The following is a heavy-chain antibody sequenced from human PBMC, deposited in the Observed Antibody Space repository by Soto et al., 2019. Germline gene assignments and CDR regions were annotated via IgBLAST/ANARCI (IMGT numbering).Heavy chain of an antibody. J-gene: IGHJ6*02. Sequence: PGGSLRLSCSASGFTFSSYAMHWVRQAPGKGLEYVSAISSNGGSTYYADSVKGRFTISRDNSKNTLYLQMSSLRAEDTAVYYCVNSRGVVIQSNYSYYGMDVWGQGTTVTASS. CDR1: GFTFSSYA. V-gene: IGHV3-64D*06. CDR2: ISSNGGST. CDR3: VNSRGVVIQSNYSYYGMDV. D-gene: IGHD3-3*01.